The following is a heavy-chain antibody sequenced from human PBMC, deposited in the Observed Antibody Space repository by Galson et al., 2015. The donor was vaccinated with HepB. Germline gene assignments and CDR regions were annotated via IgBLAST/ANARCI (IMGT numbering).Heavy chain of an antibody. D-gene: IGHD3-9*01. Sequence: LSLTCTVSGGSIRSYYWSWIRQPPGKGLEWIGYIYYSGSTNYNPSLKSRVTISVDTSKNQFSLKLSSVTAADTAVYYCARGERVDILTGYSVWFDPWGQGTLVTVSS. V-gene: IGHV4-59*01. J-gene: IGHJ5*02. CDR3: ARGERVDILTGYSVWFDP. CDR1: GGSIRSYY. CDR2: IYYSGST.